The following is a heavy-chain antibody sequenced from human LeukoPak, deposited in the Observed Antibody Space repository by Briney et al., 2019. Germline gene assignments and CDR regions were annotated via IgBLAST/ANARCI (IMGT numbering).Heavy chain of an antibody. D-gene: IGHD3-10*01. CDR2: IKLDVSET. V-gene: IGHV3-7*01. CDR1: GFSFNTYW. J-gene: IGHJ3*01. CDR3: ARKGNAFDF. Sequence: GGSLRLSCAASGFSFNTYWMTWVRQAPGKGLEWVANIKLDVSETYYVDSVRGRFTISRDNTKNSLYLQMDSLRAEDTAVYYCARKGNAFDFWGQGTMVTVSS.